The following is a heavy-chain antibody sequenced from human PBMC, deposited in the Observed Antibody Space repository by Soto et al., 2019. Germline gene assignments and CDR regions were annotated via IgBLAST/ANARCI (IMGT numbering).Heavy chain of an antibody. CDR1: GGSISSINW. CDR2: IYHSGST. Sequence: SETLSLTFAVSGGSISSINWWSWVRQPPGKGLEWIGEIYHSGSTNYNPSLKIRVTISVDKSKNQFSLKLSSVTAADTAVYYCARTTITYNWNYSFDXWGQGTLVTVSX. J-gene: IGHJ4*02. V-gene: IGHV4-4*02. CDR3: ARTTITYNWNYSFDX. D-gene: IGHD1-7*01.